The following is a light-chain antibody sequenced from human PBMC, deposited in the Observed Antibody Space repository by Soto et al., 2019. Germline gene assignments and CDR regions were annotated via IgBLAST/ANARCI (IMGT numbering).Light chain of an antibody. CDR2: GAS. CDR1: QSVSSRS. V-gene: IGKV3-20*01. Sequence: IVLTQSPRTLSLSPGERATLSCRATQSVSSRSLAWYQQKPGQAPRLLIYGASNRATGIPDRFSGSGSGTDFTLTISRLEPEDFAMYYCQQFGTSRLTFGGGTKVDIK. CDR3: QQFGTSRLT. J-gene: IGKJ4*01.